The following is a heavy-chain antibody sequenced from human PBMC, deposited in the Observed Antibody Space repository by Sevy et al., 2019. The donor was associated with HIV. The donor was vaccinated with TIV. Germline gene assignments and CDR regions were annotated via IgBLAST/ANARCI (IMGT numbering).Heavy chain of an antibody. CDR2: IKQDGSEK. D-gene: IGHD3-3*01. Sequence: GESLKISCAASGFTFSSYWMSWVRQAPGKGLEWVANIKQDGSEKYYVDSVKGRFTISRDNAKNSLYLQMNSLRAEDTAVYYCARERAHTYYDFWSGYFRAYGMDVWGQGTTVTVSS. J-gene: IGHJ6*02. CDR3: ARERAHTYYDFWSGYFRAYGMDV. V-gene: IGHV3-7*01. CDR1: GFTFSSYW.